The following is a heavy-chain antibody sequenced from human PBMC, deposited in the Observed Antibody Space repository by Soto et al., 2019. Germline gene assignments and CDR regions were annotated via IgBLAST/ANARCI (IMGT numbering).Heavy chain of an antibody. J-gene: IGHJ4*02. D-gene: IGHD4-4*01. CDR3: ARHYREYFDY. Sequence: SETLSLTCTVSGGSISSYYWSWIRQPPGKGLEWLGYIYYSGSTNYNPSLKSRVTISVDTSKNQFSLKLSSVTAADTAVYYCARHYREYFDYWGQGTLVTVSS. V-gene: IGHV4-59*01. CDR1: GGSISSYY. CDR2: IYYSGST.